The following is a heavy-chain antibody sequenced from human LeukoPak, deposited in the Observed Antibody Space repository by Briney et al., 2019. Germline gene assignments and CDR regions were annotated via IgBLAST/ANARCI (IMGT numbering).Heavy chain of an antibody. V-gene: IGHV3-21*01. CDR2: ISSSSSYI. CDR3: ASAKPFSRSWYGETIDY. CDR1: GFTFSSYT. J-gene: IGHJ4*02. Sequence: GGSLRLSCAASGFTFSSYTMHWVRQAPGKGLEFVSSISSSSSYIYYADSVKGRFTISRDNSKNSLYLQMNSLRAEDTAVYYCASAKPFSRSWYGETIDYWGQGTLVTVSS. D-gene: IGHD6-13*01.